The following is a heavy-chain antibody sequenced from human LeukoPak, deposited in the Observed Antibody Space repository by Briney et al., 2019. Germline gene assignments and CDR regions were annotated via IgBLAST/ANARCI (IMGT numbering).Heavy chain of an antibody. CDR2: IKSKTDGGTT. D-gene: IGHD3-10*01. CDR1: GFTFSNAW. J-gene: IGHJ4*02. CDR3: TTDVRGDGDFDY. V-gene: IGHV3-15*01. Sequence: GGSLRLSRAASGFTFSNAWMSWVRQAPGKGLEWVGRIKSKTDGGTTDYAAPVKGRFTISRDDSKNTLYLQMNSLKTEDTAVYYCTTDVRGDGDFDYWGQGTLVTVSS.